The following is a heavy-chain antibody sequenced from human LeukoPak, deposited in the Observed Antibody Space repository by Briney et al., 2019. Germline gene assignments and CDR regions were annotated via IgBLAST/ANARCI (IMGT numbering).Heavy chain of an antibody. D-gene: IGHD4-17*01. J-gene: IGHJ4*02. Sequence: GGSLRLSCAASGFTVNRKYMSWVRQAPGKGLEWISFIYTGGNTYYADSVKGRFTVSRDNSKNTLYLQMNSLRDEDTGVYRCAARDDGNYPYFDYRGPGTMVTVSA. CDR2: IYTGGNT. CDR1: GFTVNRKY. V-gene: IGHV3-66*02. CDR3: AARDDGNYPYFDY.